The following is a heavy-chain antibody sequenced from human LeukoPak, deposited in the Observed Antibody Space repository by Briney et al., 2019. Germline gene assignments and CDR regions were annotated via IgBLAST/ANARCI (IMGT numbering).Heavy chain of an antibody. V-gene: IGHV5-51*01. CDR3: ARPWETLHYDWSSLAY. Sequence: GESLQISCKGSGSSFSNYWIGWVRQVPGKGLEWMGVIYPGDSDSNYSPSFQGQVTISADKSLSTAYLQLISLDASAIAMYYCARPWETLHYDWSSLAYWGEGTLVTVSS. CDR2: IYPGDSDS. J-gene: IGHJ4*02. D-gene: IGHD3-3*01. CDR1: GSSFSNYW.